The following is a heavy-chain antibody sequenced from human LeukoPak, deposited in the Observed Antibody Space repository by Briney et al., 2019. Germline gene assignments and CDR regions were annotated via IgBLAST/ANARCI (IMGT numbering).Heavy chain of an antibody. CDR1: SGSFSSYY. CDR2: IYYSGST. D-gene: IGHD5-18*01. J-gene: IGHJ4*02. V-gene: IGHV4-59*08. Sequence: SETLSLTCAVYSGSFSSYYWSWIRQPPGKGLEWIGYIYYSGSTNYNPSLKSRVTISVDTSKNQFSLKLSSVTAADTAVYYCARHSGYSYGQRGFDYWGQGTLVTVSS. CDR3: ARHSGYSYGQRGFDY.